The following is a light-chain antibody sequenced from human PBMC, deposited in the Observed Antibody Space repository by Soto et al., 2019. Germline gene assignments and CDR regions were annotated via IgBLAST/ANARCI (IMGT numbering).Light chain of an antibody. Sequence: EIVFTQSPGTLSLSPGDRATLSCRASQSVSSSYLAWYQQKPGQAPRLIIYGASDRDTGIPDRFSGSGSGTDFTLTISSLEPEDVAVYYLQQYGSSPYTFGPGTKPEIK. CDR3: QQYGSSPYT. V-gene: IGKV3-20*01. CDR1: QSVSSSY. CDR2: GAS. J-gene: IGKJ2*01.